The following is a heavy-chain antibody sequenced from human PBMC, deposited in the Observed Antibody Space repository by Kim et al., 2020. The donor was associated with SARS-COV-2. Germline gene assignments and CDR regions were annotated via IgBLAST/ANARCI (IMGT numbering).Heavy chain of an antibody. CDR3: AKSGSTVISFDY. CDR1: GFNFSNYA. V-gene: IGHV3-23*01. Sequence: GGSLRLSCAASGFNFSNYAISWVRQAPGKGLEWVSYISVSGGSSFYRDSVKGRFTITRDNSNNMVYLHMISLRAEDTALYYCAKSGSTVISFDYWGQGT. J-gene: IGHJ4*02. D-gene: IGHD4-17*01. CDR2: ISVSGGSS.